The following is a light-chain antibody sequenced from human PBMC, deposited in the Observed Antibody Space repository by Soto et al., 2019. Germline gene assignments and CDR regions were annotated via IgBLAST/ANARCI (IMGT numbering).Light chain of an antibody. CDR3: QQRSNCL. CDR2: DAS. Sequence: ILLIQSPATLSVSPGERATLSCRASQNISSYLAWYQQKPGQAPRLLIYDASNRATGIPARFSGTGSGTDLTLTIRSLEPEAFAVYYCQQRSNCLFGQGTRLEIK. CDR1: QNISSY. J-gene: IGKJ5*01. V-gene: IGKV3-11*01.